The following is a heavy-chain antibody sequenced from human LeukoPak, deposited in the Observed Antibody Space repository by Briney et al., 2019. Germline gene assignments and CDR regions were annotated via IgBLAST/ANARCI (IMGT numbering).Heavy chain of an antibody. D-gene: IGHD3-10*01. CDR3: ARRLVRGVKTPVGLMDWFDP. V-gene: IGHV4-59*12. J-gene: IGHJ5*02. CDR1: GGSISSYY. CDR2: IYYSGST. Sequence: SETLSLTCTVSGGSISSYYWSWIQQPPGKGLEWIGYIYYSGSTNYNPSLKSRVTISVDTSKNQFSLKLSSVTATDTAVYYCARRLVRGVKTPVGLMDWFDPWGQGTLVTVSS.